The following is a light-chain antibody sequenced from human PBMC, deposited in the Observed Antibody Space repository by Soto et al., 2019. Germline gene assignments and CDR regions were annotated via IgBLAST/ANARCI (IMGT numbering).Light chain of an antibody. CDR1: QSLGSD. CDR3: QQYHTWPIT. J-gene: IGKJ4*01. CDR2: AAS. Sequence: IVMTQSPGTLSLSPGDTATLSCRASQSLGSDLAWYQQKPGQAPRLLIFAASARPTGIPARISGSGSGTEFTLTISSLQSEDCAIYYCQQYHTWPITFGGGTKVEIK. V-gene: IGKV3-15*01.